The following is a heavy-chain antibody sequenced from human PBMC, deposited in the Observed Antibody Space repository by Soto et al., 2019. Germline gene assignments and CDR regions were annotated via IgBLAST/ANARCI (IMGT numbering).Heavy chain of an antibody. Sequence: GGSLRLSCAASGFTFSSYAMHWVRQAPGKGLEWVAVISYDGSNKYYADSVKGRFTISRDNSKNTLYLQMNSLRAEDTAVYYCAREGYCGGDCYSRWYYYDGMDVWGQGTTVTVSS. CDR2: ISYDGSNK. CDR1: GFTFSSYA. V-gene: IGHV3-30-3*01. CDR3: AREGYCGGDCYSRWYYYDGMDV. D-gene: IGHD2-21*02. J-gene: IGHJ6*02.